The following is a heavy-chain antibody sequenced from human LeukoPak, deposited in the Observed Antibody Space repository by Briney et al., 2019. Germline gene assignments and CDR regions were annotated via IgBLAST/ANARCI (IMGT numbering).Heavy chain of an antibody. Sequence: SETLSLTCAVYGGSFSGYYWSWIRQPPGKGLEWIGEINHSGSTNYNPSLKSRVTISVDTSKNQFSLKLSSVTAADTAVYHCARGWWLRGSFDYWGQGTLVTVSS. CDR3: ARGWWLRGSFDY. J-gene: IGHJ4*02. CDR1: GGSFSGYY. CDR2: INHSGST. D-gene: IGHD5-12*01. V-gene: IGHV4-34*01.